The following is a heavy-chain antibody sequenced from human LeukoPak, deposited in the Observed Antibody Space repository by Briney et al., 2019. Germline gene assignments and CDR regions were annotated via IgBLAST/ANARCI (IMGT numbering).Heavy chain of an antibody. CDR1: GAPISRFY. Sequence: PSETLSLICTTSGAPISRFYWSWVRQPPGKGLEWIGNIYNGVPTFFNPSLKSRVTLSVDTSKTQFSLQLAYVTAADTAVYYCVQTTGWPGFDYWGQGILVTVSS. CDR3: VQTTGWPGFDY. CDR2: IYNGVPT. V-gene: IGHV4-4*09. J-gene: IGHJ4*02. D-gene: IGHD6-19*01.